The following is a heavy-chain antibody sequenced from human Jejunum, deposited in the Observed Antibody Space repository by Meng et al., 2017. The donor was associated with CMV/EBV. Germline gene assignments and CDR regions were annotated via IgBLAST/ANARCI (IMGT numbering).Heavy chain of an antibody. CDR1: RLPFSTSW. D-gene: IGHD6-19*01. CDR3: ARAVSGGSLADY. CDR2: IDDDETTT. Sequence: AVSRLPFSTSWMHWVRQAPGQGLVWVSRIDDDETTTGYADSVRGRFTISRDNAKNTLYLEMNSLRDDDTGVYYCARAVSGGSLADYWGQGTLVTVSS. V-gene: IGHV3-74*01. J-gene: IGHJ4*02.